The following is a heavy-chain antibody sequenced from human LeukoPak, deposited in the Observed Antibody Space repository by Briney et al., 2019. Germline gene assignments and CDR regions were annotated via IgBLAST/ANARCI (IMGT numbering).Heavy chain of an antibody. CDR2: ISYDGSNK. D-gene: IGHD4-17*01. V-gene: IGHV3-30-3*01. J-gene: IGHJ3*02. CDR3: ARPATEIYGSDAFDI. CDR1: GFTFSSYA. Sequence: GGSLRLSCAASGFTFSSYAMHWVRQAPGKGLEWVAVISYDGSNKYYADSVKGRFTISRDNSKNTLYLRMNSLRAEDTAVYYCARPATEIYGSDAFDIWGQGTMVTVSS.